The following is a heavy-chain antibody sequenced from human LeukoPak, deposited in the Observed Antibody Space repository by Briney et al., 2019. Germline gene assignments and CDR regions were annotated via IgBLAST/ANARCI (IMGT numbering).Heavy chain of an antibody. D-gene: IGHD5-18*01. CDR3: ATTPTMVTSWYFDL. V-gene: IGHV3-21*04. Sequence: GGSLRLSCAASGFTFSSYSMNWVRQAPGKGLEWVSSISSSSSYIYYADSVKGRFTISRDNAKNTLYLQMNSLRAEDTAVYYCATTPTMVTSWYFDLWGRGTLVTVSS. CDR2: ISSSSSYI. J-gene: IGHJ2*01. CDR1: GFTFSSYS.